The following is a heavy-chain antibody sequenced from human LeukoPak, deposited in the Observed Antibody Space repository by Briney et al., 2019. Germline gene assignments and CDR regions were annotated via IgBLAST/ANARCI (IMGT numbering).Heavy chain of an antibody. Sequence: SETLSLTCTVSGGSISSSNYYWGWIRQPPGKGLEWIGSIYYSGSTYYNPSLKSRVTISVDTSKNQYSLKLSSVTAADTAVYFCARANDYWGQGTLVTVSS. V-gene: IGHV4-39*01. J-gene: IGHJ4*02. CDR1: GGSISSSNYY. CDR3: ARANDY. CDR2: IYYSGST.